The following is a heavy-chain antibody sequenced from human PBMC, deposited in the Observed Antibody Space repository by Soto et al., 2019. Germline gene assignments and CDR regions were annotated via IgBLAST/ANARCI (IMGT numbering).Heavy chain of an antibody. CDR1: GYTFTSYG. CDR3: ARGVCRYYDSSGRAFDI. J-gene: IGHJ3*02. D-gene: IGHD3-22*01. CDR2: ISAYNGNT. V-gene: IGHV1-18*01. Sequence: ASVKVSCKASGYTFTSYGISWVRQAPGQGLEWMGWISAYNGNTNYAQKLQGRVTMTTDTSTSTAYMELRSLRSDDTAVYYCARGVCRYYDSSGRAFDIWGQGTMVTVSS.